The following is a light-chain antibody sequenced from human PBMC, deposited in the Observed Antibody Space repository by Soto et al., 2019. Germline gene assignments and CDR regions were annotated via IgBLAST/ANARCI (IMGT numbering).Light chain of an antibody. CDR3: QQYGSSPLIS. Sequence: EIVLTQSPATLSFSPGERSTLSCRSSQSVSSYLAWYQQKPGQAPRLLIFGASKRATGIPDRFSGSGSGRDFTLTISGLEPEDFAVYYCQQYGSSPLISFGQGTRLEIK. CDR2: GAS. CDR1: QSVSSY. J-gene: IGKJ5*01. V-gene: IGKV3-20*01.